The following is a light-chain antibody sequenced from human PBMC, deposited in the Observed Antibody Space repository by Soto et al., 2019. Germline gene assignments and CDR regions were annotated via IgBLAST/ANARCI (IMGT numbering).Light chain of an antibody. CDR3: QTWGTGIRV. V-gene: IGLV4-69*01. CDR2: LNSDGSH. CDR1: SGHGSYA. J-gene: IGLJ1*01. Sequence: QLVLTQSPSASASLGASVKLTCTLSSGHGSYAIAWHQQQPEKGPRYLMKLNSDGSHSKGDGIPDRLSGSSSGAERYLTISSLQSEDEADYYCQTWGTGIRVFGTGTKLTVL.